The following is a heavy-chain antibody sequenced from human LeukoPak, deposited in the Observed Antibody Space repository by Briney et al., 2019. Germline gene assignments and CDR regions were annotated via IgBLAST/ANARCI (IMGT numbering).Heavy chain of an antibody. CDR2: MNPNSGTA. CDR1: GYTFTNYY. Sequence: ASVKVSCKASGYTFTNYYIHWVRQAPGQGLEWMGGMNPNSGTAGYAQKFQGRVTITANTSISTAYMELSSLRSEDTAVYYCARICSGYDIGDWFDTWGQGTLVTVSS. J-gene: IGHJ5*02. V-gene: IGHV1-8*03. CDR3: ARICSGYDIGDWFDT. D-gene: IGHD5-12*01.